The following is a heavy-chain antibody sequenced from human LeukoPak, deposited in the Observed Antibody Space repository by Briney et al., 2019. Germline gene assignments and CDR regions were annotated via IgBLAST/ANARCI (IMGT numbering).Heavy chain of an antibody. J-gene: IGHJ6*02. D-gene: IGHD3-22*01. CDR3: ARDQNKYDSSGYYYYQYGMDV. Sequence: PSETLSLTCTVSGGSISSGDYYWTWIRQPPGKGLEWIGYIYYSGNTHYNPSLKSRVSISVDTAKNQFSLNLSSVTAADTAVYYCARDQNKYDSSGYYYYQYGMDVWGQGTTVTASS. V-gene: IGHV4-30-4*01. CDR2: IYYSGNT. CDR1: GGSISSGDYY.